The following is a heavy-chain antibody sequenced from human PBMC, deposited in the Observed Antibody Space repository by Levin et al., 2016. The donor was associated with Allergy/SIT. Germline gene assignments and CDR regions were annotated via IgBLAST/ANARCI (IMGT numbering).Heavy chain of an antibody. CDR1: GFTFSSYA. D-gene: IGHD6-13*01. V-gene: IGHV3-23*01. CDR2: ISGSGGST. J-gene: IGHJ4*02. CDR3: AKDPAAGTDY. Sequence: GESLKISCAASGFTFSSYAMSWVRQAPGKGLEWVSAISGSGGSTYYADSVKGRFTISRDNSKNTLYLQMNSLRAEDTAVYYCAKDPAAGTDYWGQGTLVTVSS.